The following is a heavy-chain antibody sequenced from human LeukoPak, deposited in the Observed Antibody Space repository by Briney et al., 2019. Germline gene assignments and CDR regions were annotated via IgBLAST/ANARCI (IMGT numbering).Heavy chain of an antibody. J-gene: IGHJ4*02. V-gene: IGHV4-34*01. CDR1: GGSFSGYY. CDR3: ARGRQWLVPFDY. D-gene: IGHD6-19*01. Sequence: SETLSLTCAVYGGSFSGYYWSCIRQPPGKGLEWIGEINHSGSTNYNPYLKSRVTISVDTSKNQFSLKLSSVTAADTAVYYCARGRQWLVPFDYWGQGTLVTVSS. CDR2: INHSGST.